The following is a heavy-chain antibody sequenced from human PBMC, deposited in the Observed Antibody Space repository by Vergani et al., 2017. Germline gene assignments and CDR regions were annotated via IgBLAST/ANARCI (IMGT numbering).Heavy chain of an antibody. CDR1: GYTFTSYG. CDR2: ISAYNGNT. D-gene: IGHD3-22*01. V-gene: IGHV1-18*04. CDR3: ARDLLPWGYYDSSGYSDAFDI. Sequence: QVQLVQSGAEVKKPGASVKVSCKASGYTFTSYGISWVRQAPGQGLEWMGWISAYNGNTNYAQKLQGRVTMTTDTSTSTAYMELRSLRSDDTAVYYCARDLLPWGYYDSSGYSDAFDIWGQGTMVTVSS. J-gene: IGHJ3*02.